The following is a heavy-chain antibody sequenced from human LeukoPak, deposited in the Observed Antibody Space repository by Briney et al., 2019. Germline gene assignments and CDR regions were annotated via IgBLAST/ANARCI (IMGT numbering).Heavy chain of an antibody. V-gene: IGHV5-51*01. CDR2: IYPGDSDT. Sequence: GESLNISCKASGYSFAVYWIGWVRQMPGKGLEWMGIIYPGDSDTKYSPSFQGQVTISADKSISTAYLQWSSLKASDTAMYYCARPADAFDIWGQGTMVTVSS. J-gene: IGHJ3*02. CDR3: ARPADAFDI. CDR1: GYSFAVYW.